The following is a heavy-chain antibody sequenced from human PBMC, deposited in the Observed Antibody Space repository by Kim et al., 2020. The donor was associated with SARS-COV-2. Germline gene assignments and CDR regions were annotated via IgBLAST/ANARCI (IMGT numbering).Heavy chain of an antibody. D-gene: IGHD3-3*01. V-gene: IGHV3-30*18. CDR1: GFTFSSYG. CDR3: AKDQGTYYDFWSGYYDY. CDR2: ISYDGSNK. J-gene: IGHJ6*01. Sequence: GGSLRLSCAASGFTFSSYGMHWVRQAPGKGLEWVAVISYDGSNKYYADFVKGRFTISRDNSKNTLYLQMNSLRAEDTAVYYCAKDQGTYYDFWSGYYDY.